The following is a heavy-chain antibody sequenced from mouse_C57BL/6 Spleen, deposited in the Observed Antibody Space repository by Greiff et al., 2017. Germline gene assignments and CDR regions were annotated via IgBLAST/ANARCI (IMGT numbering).Heavy chain of an antibody. CDR3: ARSTTAGAMDD. V-gene: IGHV1-64*01. J-gene: IGHJ4*01. CDR2: IHPNSGST. Sequence: QVQLQQPGAELVKPGASVKLSCKASGYTFTSYWMHWVKQRPGQGLEWIGMIHPNSGSTNYNEKFKSKATLTVAKSSSTAYMQLSSLTSEDSAVYYCARSTTAGAMDDRGQGTSVTVAS. CDR1: GYTFTSYW. D-gene: IGHD1-2*01.